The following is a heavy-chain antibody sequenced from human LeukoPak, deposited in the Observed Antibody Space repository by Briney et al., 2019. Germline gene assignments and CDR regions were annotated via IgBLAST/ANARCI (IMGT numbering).Heavy chain of an antibody. CDR2: IKQDGSEK. V-gene: IGHV3-7*01. Sequence: GGSLRLSCAASGFTFSSYWMSWVRQAPGKGLEWVANIKQDGSEKYYVGSVKGRSTISRDNAKNSLYLQMNSLRAEDTAVYYCARVEDYDILTGFDYWGQGTLVTVSS. D-gene: IGHD3-9*01. CDR1: GFTFSSYW. CDR3: ARVEDYDILTGFDY. J-gene: IGHJ4*02.